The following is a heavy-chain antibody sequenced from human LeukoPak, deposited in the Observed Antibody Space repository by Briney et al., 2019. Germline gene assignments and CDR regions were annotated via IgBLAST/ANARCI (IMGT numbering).Heavy chain of an antibody. Sequence: GGTLRLSCAVSGFTLSSNWMHWVRQAPGKGLVWVSRIDDAGSGTSYADYVKGRFTISRDDAKNSLYLQMKSLRAEDTAVYYCARDGAYQLPDYYMDVWGKGTTVTVSS. CDR3: ARDGAYQLPDYYMDV. V-gene: IGHV3-74*01. D-gene: IGHD2-2*01. CDR1: GFTLSSNW. J-gene: IGHJ6*03. CDR2: IDDAGSGT.